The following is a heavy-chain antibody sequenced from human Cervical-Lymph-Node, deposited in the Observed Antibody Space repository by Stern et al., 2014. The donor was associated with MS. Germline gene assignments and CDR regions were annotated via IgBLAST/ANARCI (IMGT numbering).Heavy chain of an antibody. CDR3: AREGN. CDR2: MNPYSGNA. CDR1: GYTFTSYD. D-gene: IGHD3-10*01. J-gene: IGHJ4*02. V-gene: IGHV1-8*01. Sequence: MQLVESGSEVKKPGASVKVSCKASGYTFTSYDINWVRQGTGQGLEWMGWMNPYSGNAVYAQKFQGRVTMTRDTSTSTAYLELTSLRSEDTAVYYCAREGNWGQGTLVTVSS.